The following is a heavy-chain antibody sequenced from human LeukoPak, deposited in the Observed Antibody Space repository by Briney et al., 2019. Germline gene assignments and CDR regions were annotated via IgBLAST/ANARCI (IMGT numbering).Heavy chain of an antibody. V-gene: IGHV3-74*01. CDR3: AMSYDSSGYDAFDI. J-gene: IGHJ3*02. Sequence: GGSLRLSCAASGFTFSSYWMHWVRQAPGKGLVWVSRINSDGSRTSYADSVKGRFTISRDNAKNTLYLQMNSERAEDTAVYYCAMSYDSSGYDAFDIWGQGTMVTVSS. D-gene: IGHD3-22*01. CDR2: INSDGSRT. CDR1: GFTFSSYW.